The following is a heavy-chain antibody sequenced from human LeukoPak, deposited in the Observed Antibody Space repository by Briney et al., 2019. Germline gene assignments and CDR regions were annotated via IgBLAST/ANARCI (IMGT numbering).Heavy chain of an antibody. D-gene: IGHD3-10*01. CDR1: GGSLSSYS. V-gene: IGHV4-4*07. CDR3: ASSVSMGWFGEFDT. J-gene: IGHJ5*02. CDR2: IYTSGST. Sequence: SETLSLTCDVSGGSLSSYSWSWLRQPAGKGLEWIGRIYTSGSTHYNPSLHSRVTMSVDKSKNQVSLKLTSVTAADTAVYYCASSVSMGWFGEFDTWNQGTLVTVSS.